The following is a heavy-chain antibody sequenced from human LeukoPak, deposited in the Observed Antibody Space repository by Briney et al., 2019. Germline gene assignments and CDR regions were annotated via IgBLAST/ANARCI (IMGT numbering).Heavy chain of an antibody. Sequence: SETLSLTCTVSGGSVSSGGYYWSWIRQHPGKGLEWIGYIYYSGSTNYNPSLKSRVTISVDTSKNQFSLKLSSVTAADTAVYYCARVGDCSSTSCSWFDPWGQGTLVTVSS. V-gene: IGHV4-61*08. J-gene: IGHJ5*02. D-gene: IGHD2-2*01. CDR1: GGSVSSGGYY. CDR3: ARVGDCSSTSCSWFDP. CDR2: IYYSGST.